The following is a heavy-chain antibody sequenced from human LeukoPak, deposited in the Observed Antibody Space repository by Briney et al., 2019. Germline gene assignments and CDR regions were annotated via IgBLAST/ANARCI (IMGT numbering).Heavy chain of an antibody. Sequence: PGGPLRLSCAASGFTFSDYYMSWIRQAPGKGLEGVGFIRSKVDAETTGYAASVKGRFTVSRDDSKSIAYLQMNSLKTEDTAVYYCTRGYGHYDSSGYHWGQGTLVTVSS. D-gene: IGHD3-22*01. J-gene: IGHJ4*02. CDR3: TRGYGHYDSSGYH. CDR1: GFTFSDYY. CDR2: IRSKVDAETT. V-gene: IGHV3-49*03.